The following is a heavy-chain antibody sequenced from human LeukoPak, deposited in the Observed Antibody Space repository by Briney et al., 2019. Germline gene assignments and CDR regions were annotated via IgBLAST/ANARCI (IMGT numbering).Heavy chain of an antibody. V-gene: IGHV4-34*01. Sequence: PSETLSLTCAVYGGSFSGYYWSWIRQPPGKGLEWIGEINHSGSTNYNPSLKSRVTISVDTSKNQFSLKLSSVTAADTAVYYCARPQLFLTRNYYDSSGYYYGMDVWGQGTTVTGSS. CDR2: INHSGST. CDR3: ARPQLFLTRNYYDSSGYYYGMDV. CDR1: GGSFSGYY. J-gene: IGHJ6*02. D-gene: IGHD3-22*01.